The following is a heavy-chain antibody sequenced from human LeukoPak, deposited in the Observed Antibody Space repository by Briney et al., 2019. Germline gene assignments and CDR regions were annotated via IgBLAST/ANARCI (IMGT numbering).Heavy chain of an antibody. D-gene: IGHD6-13*01. Sequence: HEASVKVSCKVSGYTLTELSMHWVRQAPGKRLEWMGGFDPEDGETIYAQKFQGRVTMTEDTSTDTAYMELSSLRSEDTAVYYCATEPPRIAAADSQFDYWGQGTLVTVSS. CDR1: GYTLTELS. V-gene: IGHV1-24*01. CDR2: FDPEDGET. J-gene: IGHJ4*02. CDR3: ATEPPRIAAADSQFDY.